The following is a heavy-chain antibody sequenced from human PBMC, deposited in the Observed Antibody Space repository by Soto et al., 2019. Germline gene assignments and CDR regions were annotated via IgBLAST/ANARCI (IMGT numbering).Heavy chain of an antibody. V-gene: IGHV3-30-3*02. CDR3: AKSYDFWSGKGQTIQLIFGY. CDR1: GFTFSSYA. Sequence: QVQLVESGGGVVQPGRSLRLSCAASGFTFSSYAMHWVRQAPGKGLEWVAVISYDGSNKYYADSVKGRFTISRDNSKNTLYLQMNSLRAEYMAVYYGAKSYDFWSGKGQTIQLIFGYWSQGTLVTGSS. CDR2: ISYDGSNK. D-gene: IGHD3-3*01. J-gene: IGHJ4*02.